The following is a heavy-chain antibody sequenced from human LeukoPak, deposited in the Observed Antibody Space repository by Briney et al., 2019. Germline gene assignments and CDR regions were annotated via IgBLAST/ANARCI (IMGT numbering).Heavy chain of an antibody. CDR2: ISSSGSTI. CDR1: GFTFSSCE. CDR3: ARDPTYYDILTGYYEPYYYYGTDV. Sequence: GGSLRLSCAASGFTFSSCEMNWVRQAPGKGLEWVSYISSSGSTIYYADSVKGRFTISRDNAKNSLYLQMNSLRAEDTAVYYCARDPTYYDILTGYYEPYYYYGTDVWGQGTTVTVSS. D-gene: IGHD3-9*01. J-gene: IGHJ6*02. V-gene: IGHV3-48*03.